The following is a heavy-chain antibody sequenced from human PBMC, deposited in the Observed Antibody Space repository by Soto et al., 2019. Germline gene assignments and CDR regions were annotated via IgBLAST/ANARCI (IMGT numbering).Heavy chain of an antibody. V-gene: IGHV1-8*01. J-gene: IGHJ4*02. CDR2: MNPNSGNT. CDR1: GYTSTRYD. Sequence: ASVKVSCKASGYTSTRYDINWVRQAPGQGLEWMGWMNPNSGNTGYAQKFQGRVTMTRDTSKTTAYMELSSLRSEDTAVYYCAREPPGVHYYFDYWGQGTLVTVSS. CDR3: AREPPGVHYYFDY. D-gene: IGHD3-3*01.